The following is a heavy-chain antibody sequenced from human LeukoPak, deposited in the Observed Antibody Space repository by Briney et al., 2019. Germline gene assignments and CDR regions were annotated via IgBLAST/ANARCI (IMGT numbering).Heavy chain of an antibody. CDR2: INWNGGST. J-gene: IGHJ3*02. Sequence: GGSLRLSCAASGFTFDDYGMSWVRQAPGKGLEWVSGINWNGGSTGYADSVKGRFTISRDNAKNSLYLQMDSLRAEDTALYYCARGTEPTWMLETFDIWGQGTMVTVSS. CDR1: GFTFDDYG. V-gene: IGHV3-20*04. D-gene: IGHD1-14*01. CDR3: ARGTEPTWMLETFDI.